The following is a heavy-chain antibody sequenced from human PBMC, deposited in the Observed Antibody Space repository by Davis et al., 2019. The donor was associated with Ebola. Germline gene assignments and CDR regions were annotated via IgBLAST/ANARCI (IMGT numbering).Heavy chain of an antibody. CDR3: ARDRGYSSGWFDY. Sequence: GESLKISCAASGFSVSDKYMSWVRQAPGKALEWVSLIYSGGSTYYADSVKGRFTISRDNSKNTLYLQMNSLRAEDTAVYYCARDRGYSSGWFDYWGQGTLVTVSS. V-gene: IGHV3-53*01. CDR1: GFSVSDKY. CDR2: IYSGGST. J-gene: IGHJ4*02. D-gene: IGHD6-19*01.